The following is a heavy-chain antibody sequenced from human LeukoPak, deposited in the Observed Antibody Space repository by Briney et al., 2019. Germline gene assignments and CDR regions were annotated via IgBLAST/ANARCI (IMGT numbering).Heavy chain of an antibody. Sequence: GASVKVSCKASGGTFSSYAFSWVRQAPGQGLEWMGRIIPFLGLSNYAQKFQGRVTITADESTSTAYMELNTLSLRFEDTAVYYCAREKTTSGGLDVWGQGTTVTVSS. D-gene: IGHD3-10*01. CDR3: AREKTTSGGLDV. J-gene: IGHJ6*02. V-gene: IGHV1-69*04. CDR2: IIPFLGLS. CDR1: GGTFSSYA.